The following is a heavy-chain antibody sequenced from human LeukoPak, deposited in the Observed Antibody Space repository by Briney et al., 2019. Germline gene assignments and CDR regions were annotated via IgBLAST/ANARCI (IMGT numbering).Heavy chain of an antibody. Sequence: SETLSLTCTVSGGSISRYYWSWIRQPPGKGLEWVGYIYSTGSTNSNPSLKSRVTISIDTSRNQFSLRLTSVTAADTAVYYCARRAPPSIRGLILFDPWGQGTLVSVSS. J-gene: IGHJ5*02. CDR3: ARRAPPSIRGLILFDP. D-gene: IGHD3-10*01. CDR1: GGSISRYY. CDR2: IYSTGST. V-gene: IGHV4-59*08.